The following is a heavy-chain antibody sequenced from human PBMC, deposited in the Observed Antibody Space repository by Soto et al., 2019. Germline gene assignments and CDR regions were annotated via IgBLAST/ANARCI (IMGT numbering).Heavy chain of an antibody. CDR2: FYYSGST. J-gene: IGHJ4*02. CDR1: GSSISSYY. V-gene: IGHV4-59*01. D-gene: IGHD6-19*01. CDR3: ARGGWKLFDY. Sequence: SETLALTCTVPGSSISSYYCSWIRQPPGKGLEWIGCFYYSGSTNYNPSLKSRVTISVDTSKKQFSLKLSSVTAADTAVYYCARGGWKLFDYWGQGTLVTVS.